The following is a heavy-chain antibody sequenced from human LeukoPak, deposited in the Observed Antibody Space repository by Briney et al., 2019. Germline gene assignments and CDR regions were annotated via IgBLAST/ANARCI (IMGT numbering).Heavy chain of an antibody. J-gene: IGHJ3*02. V-gene: IGHV4-39*01. CDR1: GGSISSSSYY. Sequence: SETLSLTCTVSGGSISSSSYYWGRIRQPPGQGLEWIVSIYYSGSTYYNPSLKRCITISVDTSKNQYSQMLSSVTAADTDVYDCARHSENAKIVFRYSPEWELPDAFDIWGQGTMVTVSS. CDR3: ARHSENAKIVFRYSPEWELPDAFDI. D-gene: IGHD1-26*01. CDR2: IYYSGST.